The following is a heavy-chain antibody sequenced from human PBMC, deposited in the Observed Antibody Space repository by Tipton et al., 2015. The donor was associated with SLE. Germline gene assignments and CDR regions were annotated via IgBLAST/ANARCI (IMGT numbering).Heavy chain of an antibody. J-gene: IGHJ4*02. CDR3: ARRGIYGSGSYYPPFDY. CDR1: GGSFSGFY. Sequence: LRLSCAVYGGSFSGFYWSGIRQSPGKGLEWIGEINHSGSTNYNPSLQSRVTISVDTSKNHFSLTLSSVTAADMAIYYCARRGIYGSGSYYPPFDYWGQGTLVIASS. CDR2: INHSGST. V-gene: IGHV4-34*01. D-gene: IGHD3-10*01.